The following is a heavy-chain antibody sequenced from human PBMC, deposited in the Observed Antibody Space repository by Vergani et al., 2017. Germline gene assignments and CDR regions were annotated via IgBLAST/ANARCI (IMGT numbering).Heavy chain of an antibody. CDR3: ARSYCSGGSCCSPEYCQH. V-gene: IGHV5-51*01. CDR1: GYSFTSYW. D-gene: IGHD2-15*01. J-gene: IGHJ1*01. Sequence: EVQLVQSGAEVKKPGESLKLSCKGSGYSFTSYWIGWVRQMPGKGLEWMGIIYPGDSDTRYSPSFQGQGTISADKSISTAYLQWSILKASDTAMYYWARSYCSGGSCCSPEYCQHWGQGTLVTVAS. CDR2: IYPGDSDT.